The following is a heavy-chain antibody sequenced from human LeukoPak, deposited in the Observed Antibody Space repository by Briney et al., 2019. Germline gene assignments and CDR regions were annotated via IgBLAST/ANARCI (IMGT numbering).Heavy chain of an antibody. J-gene: IGHJ4*02. CDR2: INPNSGGT. CDR1: GYTFTGYY. CDR3: ARDPGYYDSSGYDY. Sequence: ASVKVSCKASGYTFTGYYMHWVRQAPGQGLEWMGWINPNSGGTNYAQKFHGRVTMTRDTSISTAYMELSRLRSDDTAVYYCARDPGYYDSSGYDYWGQGTLVTVSS. V-gene: IGHV1-2*02. D-gene: IGHD3-22*01.